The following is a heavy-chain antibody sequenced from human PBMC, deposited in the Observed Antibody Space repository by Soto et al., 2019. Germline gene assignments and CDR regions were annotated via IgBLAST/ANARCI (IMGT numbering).Heavy chain of an antibody. Sequence: QLQLQESGSGLVKPSQTLSLTCAVSGGSISSGGYSWSWIRQPPGKGLEWIGYIYHSGSTYYNPSLKSRVTISVDRSKNQFSLKLSSVTAADTAVYYCARGPFQGVPAAPNRMGWFDPWGQGTLVTVSS. CDR3: ARGPFQGVPAAPNRMGWFDP. CDR2: IYHSGST. D-gene: IGHD2-2*01. V-gene: IGHV4-30-2*01. CDR1: GGSISSGGYS. J-gene: IGHJ5*02.